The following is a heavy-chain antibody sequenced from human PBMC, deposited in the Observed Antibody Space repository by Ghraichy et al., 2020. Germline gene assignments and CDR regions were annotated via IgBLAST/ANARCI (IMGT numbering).Heavy chain of an antibody. J-gene: IGHJ3*02. CDR3: ARDVGSTVTTSAFDI. Sequence: SETLSLTCTVSGGSISSYYWSWIRQPPGKELEWIGYIYYSGSTNYNPSLKSRVTISVDTSKNQFSLKLSSVTAADTAVYYCARDVGSTVTTSAFDIWGQGTMVTVSS. D-gene: IGHD4-17*01. V-gene: IGHV4-59*01. CDR2: IYYSGST. CDR1: GGSISSYY.